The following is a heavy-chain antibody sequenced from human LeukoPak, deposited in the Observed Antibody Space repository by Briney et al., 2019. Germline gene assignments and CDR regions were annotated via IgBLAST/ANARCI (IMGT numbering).Heavy chain of an antibody. D-gene: IGHD6-13*01. V-gene: IGHV1-2*02. CDR2: INPNSGGT. CDR3: ASDGSSSWYGFAY. Sequence: SVKVSCKASGYTFTGYYMHWVRQAPGQGLEWMGWINPNSGGTNYAQKFQGRVTMTRDTSISTAYTELSRLRSDDTAVYYCASDGSSSWYGFAYWGQGTLVTVSS. J-gene: IGHJ4*02. CDR1: GYTFTGYY.